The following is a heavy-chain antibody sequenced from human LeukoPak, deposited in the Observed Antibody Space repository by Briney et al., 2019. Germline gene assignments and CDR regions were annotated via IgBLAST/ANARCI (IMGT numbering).Heavy chain of an antibody. CDR1: GFTFSSYG. V-gene: IGHV3-30*18. CDR2: ISYDGSNK. J-gene: IGHJ4*02. CDR3: AKDPIADYDILTGVDY. Sequence: GGSLRLSCAASGFTFSSYGMHWVRQAPGKGLEWVAVISYDGSNKYYADSVKGRFTTSRDNSKNTLYLQMNSLRAEDTAVYYCAKDPIADYDILTGVDYWGQGTLVTVSS. D-gene: IGHD3-9*01.